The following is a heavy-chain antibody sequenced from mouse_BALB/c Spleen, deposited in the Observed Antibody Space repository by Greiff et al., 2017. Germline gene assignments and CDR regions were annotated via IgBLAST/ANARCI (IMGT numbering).Heavy chain of an antibody. CDR2: IYPGSGST. V-gene: IGHV1S22*01. Sequence: LQQPGSELVRPGASVKLSCKASGYTFTSYWMHWVKQRHGQGLEWIGNIYPGSGSTNYDEKFKSKGTLTVDTSSSTAYMHPSSLTSEDSAVYYCTGGGNYPDYYAMDYWGQGTSVTVSS. D-gene: IGHD2-1*01. J-gene: IGHJ4*01. CDR3: TGGGNYPDYYAMDY. CDR1: GYTFTSYW.